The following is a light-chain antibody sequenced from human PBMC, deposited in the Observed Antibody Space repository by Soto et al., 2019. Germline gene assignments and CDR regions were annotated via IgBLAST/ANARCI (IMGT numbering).Light chain of an antibody. V-gene: IGKV3-15*01. J-gene: IGKJ4*01. Sequence: EIVMTQSPATLSVSPGERATLSCRASQSVFSNLAWYQQKPGQAPRLLIYGASTRATGISARFSGSGSGTEFTLSISSLQSEDFAVYYWQQYNNWPLTFGGGTKVEI. CDR1: QSVFSN. CDR2: GAS. CDR3: QQYNNWPLT.